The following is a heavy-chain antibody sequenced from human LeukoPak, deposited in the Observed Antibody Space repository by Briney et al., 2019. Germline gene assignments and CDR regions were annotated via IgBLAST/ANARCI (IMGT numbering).Heavy chain of an antibody. CDR3: AYISGSSSRGGGDY. CDR1: GYTFTSYG. D-gene: IGHD6-13*01. Sequence: GASVKVSCKASGYTFTSYGISWVRQAPGQGLEWMGWISAYNGNTNYAQKLQGRVTMTTDTSTSTAYMELRSLRSDDTAVYYCAYISGSSSRGGGDYWGQGTLVTVSS. J-gene: IGHJ4*02. CDR2: ISAYNGNT. V-gene: IGHV1-18*01.